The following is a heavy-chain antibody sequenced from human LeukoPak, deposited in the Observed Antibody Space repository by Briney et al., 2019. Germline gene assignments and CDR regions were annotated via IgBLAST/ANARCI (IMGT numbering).Heavy chain of an antibody. CDR1: GGSITTTNW. CDR2: IYHSGST. Sequence: PSETLSLTCAVSGGSITTTNWWSWVRQPPGEGLEWVGEIYHSGSTNYNPSLKSRVTISVDKSKNQFSLKMKSVTAADTAVYYCARRALSYGYIFDYWGQGTLVTVSS. CDR3: ARRALSYGYIFDY. D-gene: IGHD5-18*01. J-gene: IGHJ4*02. V-gene: IGHV4-4*02.